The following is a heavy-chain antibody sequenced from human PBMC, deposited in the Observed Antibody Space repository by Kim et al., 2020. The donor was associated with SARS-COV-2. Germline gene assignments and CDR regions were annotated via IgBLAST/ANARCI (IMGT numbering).Heavy chain of an antibody. V-gene: IGHV3-30*18. CDR1: GFTFSSYG. Sequence: GGCLRLSCAASGFTFSSYGMHWVRQAPGKGLEWVAVISYDGSNKYYADSVKGRFTISRDNSKNTLCLQMNSLRAEDTAVYYCAKDPYYYDSSGYYDQPLAPYVDYWGQGTLVTVSA. J-gene: IGHJ4*02. CDR2: ISYDGSNK. CDR3: AKDPYYYDSSGYYDQPLAPYVDY. D-gene: IGHD3-22*01.